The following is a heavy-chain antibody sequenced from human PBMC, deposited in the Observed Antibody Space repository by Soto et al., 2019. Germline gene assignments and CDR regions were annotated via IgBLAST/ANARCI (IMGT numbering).Heavy chain of an antibody. V-gene: IGHV3-23*01. CDR2: ISGSGDNT. Sequence: GGSLRLSCGASGFTFSSYAVTWVRQAPGKGLEWVSTISGSGDNTCYADSVKGRFTISRDNSKNTLYMQMNSLRAEDTAVYYCAKDPAPITGDEYMDVWGQGTTVTV. CDR1: GFTFSSYA. CDR3: AKDPAPITGDEYMDV. J-gene: IGHJ6*02. D-gene: IGHD7-27*01.